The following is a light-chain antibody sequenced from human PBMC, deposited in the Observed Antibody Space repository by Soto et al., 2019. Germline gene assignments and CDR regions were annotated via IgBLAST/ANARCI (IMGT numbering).Light chain of an antibody. Sequence: DIPMTQSPSSLSASVGDSVTITCRASQSITTYLNWYQQKPGKAPKLLIYSASSLQSGVPLRFSGSGSGTDFTLTISSLQPEDYATYYCQQSYSTPDTFGQGTKLEIK. CDR2: SAS. CDR3: QQSYSTPDT. CDR1: QSITTY. J-gene: IGKJ2*01. V-gene: IGKV1-39*01.